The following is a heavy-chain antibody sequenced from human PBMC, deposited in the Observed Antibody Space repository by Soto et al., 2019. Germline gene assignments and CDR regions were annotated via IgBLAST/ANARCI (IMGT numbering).Heavy chain of an antibody. CDR1: GFTFSSYA. V-gene: IGHV3-23*01. D-gene: IGHD3-3*01. Sequence: EVQLLESGGGLVQPGGSLRLSCAASGFTFSSYAMSWVRQAPGKGLEWVSAISGSGGSTYYADSVKGRFTISRDNSKNTLYLQMNSLRAEDTAVYYCAKSMNYDFWSGYYTSNYLDYWGQGTLVTVSS. J-gene: IGHJ4*02. CDR2: ISGSGGST. CDR3: AKSMNYDFWSGYYTSNYLDY.